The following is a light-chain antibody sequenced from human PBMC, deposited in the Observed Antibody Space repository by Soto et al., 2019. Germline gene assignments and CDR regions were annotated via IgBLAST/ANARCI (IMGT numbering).Light chain of an antibody. CDR1: QSVRSY. Sequence: EIVLTQAPATLSLSPGERATLSCRASQSVRSYLAWYQQTPGQAPRILIYDASNRATGSPARFSGSGSGTDFTLTISSLEPEDFAVYYCQQRSSRWTFGQGTKVDIK. CDR3: QQRSSRWT. V-gene: IGKV3-11*01. J-gene: IGKJ1*01. CDR2: DAS.